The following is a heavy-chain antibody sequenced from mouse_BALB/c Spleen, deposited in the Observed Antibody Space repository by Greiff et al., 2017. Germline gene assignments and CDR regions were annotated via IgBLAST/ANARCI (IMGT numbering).Heavy chain of an antibody. V-gene: IGHV5-6-4*01. CDR2: ISSGGSYT. D-gene: IGHD1-1*01. J-gene: IGHJ4*01. Sequence: EVKVVESGGGLVKPGGSLKLSCAASGFTFSSYTMSWVRQTPEKRLEWVATISSGGSYTYYPDSVKGRFTISRDNAKNTLYLQMSSLKSEDTAMYYCTKVVAKNYAMDYWGQGTSVTVSS. CDR3: TKVVAKNYAMDY. CDR1: GFTFSSYT.